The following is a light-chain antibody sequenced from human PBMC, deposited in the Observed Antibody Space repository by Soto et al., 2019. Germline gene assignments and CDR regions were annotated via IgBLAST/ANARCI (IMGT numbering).Light chain of an antibody. V-gene: IGKV4-1*01. Sequence: DIVMTQSPDSLAVSLGERATINCKSSQSVLYSSNNKNYLAWYQQKPGQPPKLLIYWASTRESGVPDRFSGSGSATDFTLTISSLQAEDVAVYYCQQYYSSPPTFVQGTKLEIK. J-gene: IGKJ2*01. CDR2: WAS. CDR1: QSVLYSSNNKNY. CDR3: QQYYSSPPT.